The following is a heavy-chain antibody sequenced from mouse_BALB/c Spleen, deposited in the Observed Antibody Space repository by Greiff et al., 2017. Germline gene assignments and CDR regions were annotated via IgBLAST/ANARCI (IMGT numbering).Heavy chain of an antibody. CDR3: ARMDYYGSCLDY. V-gene: IGHV2-2*02. CDR2: IWSGGST. J-gene: IGHJ2*01. D-gene: IGHD1-1*01. CDR1: GFSLTSYG. Sequence: QVQLQQSGPGLVQPSQSLSITCTVSGFSLTSYGVHWVRQSPGKGLEWLGVIWSGGSTDYNAAFISRLSISKDNSKSQVFFKMNSLQANDTAIYYCARMDYYGSCLDYWGQGTTLTVSS.